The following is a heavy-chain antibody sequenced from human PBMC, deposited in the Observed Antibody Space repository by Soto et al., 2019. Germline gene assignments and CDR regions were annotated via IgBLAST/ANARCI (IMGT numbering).Heavy chain of an antibody. D-gene: IGHD3-3*01. V-gene: IGHV3-23*01. CDR3: AKVRRYDFWSGYAKYYGMDV. Sequence: WSLSLSCAASGFTFRSYAMSWVRQAPGKGLEWVSAISGSGGSTYYADSVKGRFTISRDNSKNTLYLQMNSLRAEDTAVYYCAKVRRYDFWSGYAKYYGMDVWGQGTTVTVSS. J-gene: IGHJ6*02. CDR1: GFTFRSYA. CDR2: ISGSGGST.